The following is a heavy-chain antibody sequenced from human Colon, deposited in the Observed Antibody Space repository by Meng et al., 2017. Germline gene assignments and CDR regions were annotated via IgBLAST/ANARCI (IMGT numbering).Heavy chain of an antibody. J-gene: IGHJ3*02. CDR1: GFTFSSYA. CDR3: AKGPSYKTYYYDSSGADAFDI. D-gene: IGHD3-22*01. CDR2: ISGSGGST. V-gene: IGHV3-23*01. Sequence: GGPLRLSCAASGFTFSSYAMSWVRQAPGKGLEWVSAISGSGGSTYYADSVKGRFTISRDNSKNTLYLQMNSLRAEDTAVYYCAKGPSYKTYYYDSSGADAFDIWGQGTMVTVSS.